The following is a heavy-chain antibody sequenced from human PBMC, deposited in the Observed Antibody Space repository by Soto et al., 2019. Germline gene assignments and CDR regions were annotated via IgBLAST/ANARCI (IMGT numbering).Heavy chain of an antibody. CDR2: INPSGGST. CDR3: ASCIVVVPAAIPPEDYYYGMDV. D-gene: IGHD2-2*01. V-gene: IGHV1-46*01. J-gene: IGHJ6*02. Sequence: ASVKVSCKASGYTFTSYYMHWVRQAPGQGLEWMGIINPSGGSTSYAQKFQGRVTMTRDTSTSTVYMELSSLRSEDTAVYYCASCIVVVPAAIPPEDYYYGMDVWGQGTTVTVSS. CDR1: GYTFTSYY.